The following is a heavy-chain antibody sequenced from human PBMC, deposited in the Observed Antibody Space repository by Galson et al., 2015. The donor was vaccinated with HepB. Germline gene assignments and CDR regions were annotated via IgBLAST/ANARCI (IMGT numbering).Heavy chain of an antibody. J-gene: IGHJ4*02. Sequence: SETLSLTCAVYGGSFSGYYWSWIRQPPGKGLEWIGEINHSGSTNYNPSLKSRVTISVDTSKNQFSLKLSSVTAADTAVYYCARGRQTITFGGVIAIFDYWGQGTLVTVSS. CDR3: ARGRQTITFGGVIAIFDY. CDR1: GGSFSGYY. V-gene: IGHV4-34*01. D-gene: IGHD3-16*02. CDR2: INHSGST.